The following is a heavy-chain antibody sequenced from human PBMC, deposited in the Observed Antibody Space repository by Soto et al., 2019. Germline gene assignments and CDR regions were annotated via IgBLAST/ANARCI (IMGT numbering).Heavy chain of an antibody. CDR1: GGSFSGYY. V-gene: IGHV4-34*01. D-gene: IGHD3-10*01. CDR2: INHSGST. Sequence: SETLSLTCAVYGGSFSGYYWSWIRQPPGKGLEWIGEINHSGSTNYNPSLKSRVTISVDTSKNQFSLKLSSVTAADTAVYYCATCGSSGYYGPGSYSWFDPWGQGTLVT. CDR3: ATCGSSGYYGPGSYSWFDP. J-gene: IGHJ5*02.